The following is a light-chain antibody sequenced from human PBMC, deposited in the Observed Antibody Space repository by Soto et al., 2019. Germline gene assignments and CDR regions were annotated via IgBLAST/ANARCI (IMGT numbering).Light chain of an antibody. CDR3: AAWHDSRNGYVA. Sequence: QAVVTQPPSASGTPGQRVTISCSGSISSIGTNNVNWYQQLPGTAPKLLIYSNNQRPSGIPDRFSGSKSGTSASLAISGLQSEDEADYYCAAWHDSRNGYVAFGGGTKLTVL. CDR1: ISSIGTNN. V-gene: IGLV1-44*01. CDR2: SNN. J-gene: IGLJ2*01.